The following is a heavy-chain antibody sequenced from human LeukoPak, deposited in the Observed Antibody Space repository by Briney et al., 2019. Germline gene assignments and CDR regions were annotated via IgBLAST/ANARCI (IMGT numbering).Heavy chain of an antibody. CDR2: ISYDGSNE. CDR1: GFTFSSYG. CDR3: ARAAAGFDY. J-gene: IGHJ4*02. D-gene: IGHD6-13*01. Sequence: GRSLRLSCAASGFTFSSYGMHWVRQAPGKGLEWVAVISYDGSNEYYADSVKGRFTISRDNSKNTLYLQMNSLRAEDTAVYYCARAAAGFDYWGQGTLVTVSS. V-gene: IGHV3-30*03.